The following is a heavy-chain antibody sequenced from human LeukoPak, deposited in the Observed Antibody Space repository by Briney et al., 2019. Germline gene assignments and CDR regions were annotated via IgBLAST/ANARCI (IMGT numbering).Heavy chain of an antibody. V-gene: IGHV4-30-4*08. CDR2: IYYSGST. CDR3: ARAEVVVPAAAHFDY. J-gene: IGHJ4*02. Sequence: PSETLSLTCTVSGGSISSGDYYWSWIRQPPGKGLEWIGYIYYSGSTYYNPSLKGRVTISVDTSKNQFSLKLSSVTAADTAVYYCARAEVVVPAAAHFDYWGQGTLVTVSS. D-gene: IGHD2-2*01. CDR1: GGSISSGDYY.